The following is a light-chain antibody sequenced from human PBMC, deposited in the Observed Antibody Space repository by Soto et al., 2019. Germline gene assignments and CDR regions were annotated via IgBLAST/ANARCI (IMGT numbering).Light chain of an antibody. J-gene: IGKJ5*01. CDR2: AAS. Sequence: DIQMTQSPSSLSASVGDRVTITCRARESISRHLNWFQQKPGKAPQLLIYAASSLQNVVTSRFSGGGSVSYFTLTISNLKPEDFATHYCHQSYSSLTFSCGNGTRLEIK. CDR1: ESISRH. V-gene: IGKV1-39*01. CDR3: HQSYSSLTFS.